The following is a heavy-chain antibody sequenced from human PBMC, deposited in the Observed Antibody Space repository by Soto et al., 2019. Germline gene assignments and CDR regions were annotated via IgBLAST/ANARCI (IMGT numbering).Heavy chain of an antibody. CDR3: ARNHYDSRRVNWFDP. V-gene: IGHV1-18*04. D-gene: IGHD3-22*01. J-gene: IGHJ5*02. CDR2: ISPYNANT. Sequence: QVQLVQSGAEVKKPGASVKVSCKASGYTFTSYGISWVRQAPGQGLEWMGWISPYNANTNYAQKVQGRVTMTTDKSTSTAYMELTSLRSDDTAVYYCARNHYDSRRVNWFDPWGQGTLVTVSS. CDR1: GYTFTSYG.